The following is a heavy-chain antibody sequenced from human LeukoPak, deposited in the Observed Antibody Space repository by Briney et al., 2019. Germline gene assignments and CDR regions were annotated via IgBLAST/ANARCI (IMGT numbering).Heavy chain of an antibody. CDR3: AREVYSSGWTDAFDI. CDR2: VSYRGHT. CDR1: GGSISPYY. J-gene: IGHJ3*02. D-gene: IGHD6-19*01. Sequence: PSETLSLTCSVSGGSISPYYWSWIRQPPGKGLEWIGYVSYRGHTNYNPSLKSRVTISVDTSKNQLSLKLSSVTAADTAVYYCAREVYSSGWTDAFDIWGQGTMVTVSS. V-gene: IGHV4-59*13.